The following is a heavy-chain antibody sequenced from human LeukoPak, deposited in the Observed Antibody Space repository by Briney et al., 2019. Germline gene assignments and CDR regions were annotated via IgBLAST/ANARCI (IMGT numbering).Heavy chain of an antibody. D-gene: IGHD4-17*01. J-gene: IGHJ6*03. CDR1: GGTFSSYA. CDR3: ARDPRDYGENYYYYYMDV. CDR2: IIPIFGTA. Sequence: SVKVSCKASGGTFSSYAISWVRQAPGQGLEWMGGIIPIFGTANYAQKFQGGVTITADESTSTAYMELSSLRSEDTAVYYCARDPRDYGENYYYYYMDVWGKGTTVTVSS. V-gene: IGHV1-69*01.